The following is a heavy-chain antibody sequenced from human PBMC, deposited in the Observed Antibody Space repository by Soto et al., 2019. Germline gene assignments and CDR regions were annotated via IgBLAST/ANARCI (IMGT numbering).Heavy chain of an antibody. J-gene: IGHJ3*02. V-gene: IGHV3-33*01. D-gene: IGHD5-12*01. CDR3: AREKYSGYPGGAFDI. CDR1: GFTFSSYG. Sequence: PGGSLRLSCAASGFTFSSYGMHWVRQAPGKGLEWVAVIWYDGSNKYYADSVKGRFTISRDNSKNTLYLQMNSLRAEDTAVYYCAREKYSGYPGGAFDIWGQGTMVTVSS. CDR2: IWYDGSNK.